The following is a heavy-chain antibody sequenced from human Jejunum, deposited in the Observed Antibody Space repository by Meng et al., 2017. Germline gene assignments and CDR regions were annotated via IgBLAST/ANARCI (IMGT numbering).Heavy chain of an antibody. Sequence: GASLKISCAASGFTVSDYSVTWVRPVSGKGLEWVASIYSSSAYIYYADSVKGRFTISRDDANNSLHLQMNSLRPEDTAVYYCARPTSDWGSFYFYGMDVWGRGTTVTVSS. V-gene: IGHV3-21*01. J-gene: IGHJ6*02. D-gene: IGHD7-27*01. CDR1: GFTVSDYS. CDR3: ARPTSDWGSFYFYGMDV. CDR2: IYSSSAYI.